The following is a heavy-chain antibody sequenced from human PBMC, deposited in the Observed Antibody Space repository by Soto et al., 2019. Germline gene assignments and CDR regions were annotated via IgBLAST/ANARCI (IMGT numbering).Heavy chain of an antibody. J-gene: IGHJ4*01. CDR1: GFAFSNAW. Sequence: GGSLRLSCAASGFAFSNAWINWVRQAPGKGLEWVGRIKSKGHGGTTDFAAPVRGRFAISRDDSRNLVYMQMNSLNTEDTAVYYFTTDSYTSVIVVRFDYWGHGTLVTVSS. V-gene: IGHV3-15*07. CDR3: TTDSYTSVIVVRFDY. CDR2: IKSKGHGGTT. D-gene: IGHD3-22*01.